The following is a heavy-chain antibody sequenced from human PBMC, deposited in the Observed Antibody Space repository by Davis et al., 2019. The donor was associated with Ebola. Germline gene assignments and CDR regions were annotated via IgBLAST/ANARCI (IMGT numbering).Heavy chain of an antibody. CDR2: ISAYNGNT. V-gene: IGHV1-18*01. D-gene: IGHD4-11*01. Sequence: ASVKVSYKASGYTFTSYAMHWVRQAPGQRLEWMGWISAYNGNTNYAQKLQGRVTMTTDTSTSTAYMELRSLRSDDTAVYYCARDQKTTVPKPYYYYYGMDVWGQGTTVTVSS. CDR3: ARDQKTTVPKPYYYYYGMDV. CDR1: GYTFTSYA. J-gene: IGHJ6*02.